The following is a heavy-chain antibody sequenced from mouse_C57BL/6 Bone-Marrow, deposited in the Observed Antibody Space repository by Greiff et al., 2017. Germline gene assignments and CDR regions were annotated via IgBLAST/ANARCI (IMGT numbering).Heavy chain of an antibody. CDR1: GFTFSSYG. Sequence: EVQGVESGGDLVKPGGSLKLSCAASGFTFSSYGMSWVRQTPDKRLEWVATISSGGSYTYYPDSVKGRFTISRDNAKNTGYLQMSSLKSEDTAMYYCARRGGGYAMDYWGQGTSVTVSS. CDR3: ARRGGGYAMDY. CDR2: ISSGGSYT. V-gene: IGHV5-6*01. J-gene: IGHJ4*01.